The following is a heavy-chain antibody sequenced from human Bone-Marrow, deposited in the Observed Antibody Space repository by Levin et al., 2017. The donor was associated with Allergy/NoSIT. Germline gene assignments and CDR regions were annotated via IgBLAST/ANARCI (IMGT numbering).Heavy chain of an antibody. CDR1: GFSFSTYS. D-gene: IGHD7-27*01. J-gene: IGHJ4*02. V-gene: IGHV3-21*01. CDR3: ARGGGEKDY. CDR2: ITSSSSYK. Sequence: SSETLSLTCAASGFSFSTYSMNWVRQAPGKGLEWVSCITSSSSYKYYADSAKGRFTISRDNAKNSLYLQMNSLRADDTAVYYCARGGGEKDYWGQGTLVTVSS.